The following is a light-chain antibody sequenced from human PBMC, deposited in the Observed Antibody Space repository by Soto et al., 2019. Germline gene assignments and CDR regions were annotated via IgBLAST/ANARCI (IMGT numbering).Light chain of an antibody. J-gene: IGLJ3*02. CDR2: SNN. Sequence: QSVLTQPPSASGTPGQRVTISCSGSTSNIGSNFVYWYQQLPQLPGAAPRLVIYSNNLRPSGVPDRLSGSKSGTSASLAISGLRSEDEAVYVCAAWDDSLSGWVFGGGTKVTVL. V-gene: IGLV1-47*02. CDR3: AAWDDSLSGWV. CDR1: TSNIGSNF.